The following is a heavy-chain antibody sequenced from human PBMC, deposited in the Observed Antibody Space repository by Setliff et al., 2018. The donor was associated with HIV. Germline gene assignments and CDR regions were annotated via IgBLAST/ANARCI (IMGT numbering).Heavy chain of an antibody. CDR2: IYYSGST. CDR3: AREFLDI. V-gene: IGHV4-31*03. D-gene: IGHD3-3*01. Sequence: SETLSLTCTVSGGSISSSVYYWSWIRQHPGKGLEWIGYIYYSGSTYYNPSLKSRLTMSVDTSKNQFSLRLSSVTAADTAVYYCAREFLDIWGQGNTVTVSS. J-gene: IGHJ6*02. CDR1: GGSISSSVYY.